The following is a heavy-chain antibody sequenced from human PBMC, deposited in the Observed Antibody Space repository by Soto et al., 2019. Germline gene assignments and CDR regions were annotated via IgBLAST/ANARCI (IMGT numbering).Heavy chain of an antibody. CDR3: ARDRYSSSGWFDP. J-gene: IGHJ5*02. D-gene: IGHD6-6*01. Sequence: SQTLSLTCAIPGDSVSTYSAAWNWIRQSPSGGLEWLGRTYYRSRFFSDYAESVKSRIIINPDTSKNQFSLQLKSVTPEDTAVYYCARDRYSSSGWFDPWGQGTPVTVSS. V-gene: IGHV6-1*01. CDR1: GDSVSTYSAA. CDR2: TYYRSRFFS.